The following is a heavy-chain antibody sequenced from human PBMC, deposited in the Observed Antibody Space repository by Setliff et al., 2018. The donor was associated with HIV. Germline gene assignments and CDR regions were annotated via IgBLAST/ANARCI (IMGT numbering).Heavy chain of an antibody. CDR2: IYPGDSET. CDR1: GYSFTDYW. CDR3: ARVSRNLYGHLDGFDI. D-gene: IGHD3-10*01. J-gene: IGHJ3*02. V-gene: IGHV5-51*01. Sequence: PGESLKISCRASGYSFTDYWIGWVRQMPGKGLECMGIIYPGDSETKYSPSFQGQVTISVDKSFNTAYLQWSSLRASDTTMYYCARVSRNLYGHLDGFDIWGHGTMVTFS.